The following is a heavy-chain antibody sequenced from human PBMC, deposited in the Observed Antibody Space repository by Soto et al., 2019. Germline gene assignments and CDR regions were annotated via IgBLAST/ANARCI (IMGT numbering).Heavy chain of an antibody. V-gene: IGHV4-59*01. CDR2: IYYSGST. Sequence: PSETLSLTCTVSGGSISSYYWSWIRQPPGKGLEWIGYIYYSGSTNYNPSLKSGVTITVDASKNKFSLKLSSVTAADTAVYYCARGNDFGDYGFDYFDYWGQGTLVTVSS. CDR3: ARGNDFGDYGFDYFDY. CDR1: GGSISSYY. D-gene: IGHD4-17*01. J-gene: IGHJ4*02.